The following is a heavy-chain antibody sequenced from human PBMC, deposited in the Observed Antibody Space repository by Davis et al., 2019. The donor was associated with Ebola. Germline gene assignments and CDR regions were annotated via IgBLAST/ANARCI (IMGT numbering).Heavy chain of an antibody. CDR3: AKDPSLSSSWYEYYYYYMDV. J-gene: IGHJ6*03. Sequence: GESLKIPCAASGFTFSSYGMHWVRQAPGKGLEWVAVISYDGSNKYYADAVKGRFTISRDNSKNTLYLQMNSLRAEDTAVYYCAKDPSLSSSWYEYYYYYMDVWGKGTTVTVSS. CDR1: GFTFSSYG. V-gene: IGHV3-30*18. D-gene: IGHD6-13*01. CDR2: ISYDGSNK.